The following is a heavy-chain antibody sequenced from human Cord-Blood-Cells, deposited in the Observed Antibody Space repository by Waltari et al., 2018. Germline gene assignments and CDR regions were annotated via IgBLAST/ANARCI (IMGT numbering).Heavy chain of an antibody. CDR2: ISYDGSNK. V-gene: IGHV3-30-3*01. CDR1: GFTFSSYA. D-gene: IGHD3-10*01. Sequence: QVQLVESGGGVVQPGRSLRLSCAASGFTFSSYAMHWVRQAPGKGLEWVAVISYDGSNKYYAESVKGRFTIARDNSKNTLYLQMNSLRAEDTAVYYCARSAGTIDFDYWGQGTLVTVSS. CDR3: ARSAGTIDFDY. J-gene: IGHJ4*02.